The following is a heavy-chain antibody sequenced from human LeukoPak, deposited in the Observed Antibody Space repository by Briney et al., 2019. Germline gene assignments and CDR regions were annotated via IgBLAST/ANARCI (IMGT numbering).Heavy chain of an antibody. CDR1: GFTFSAYA. V-gene: IGHV3-23*01. D-gene: IGHD4-17*01. J-gene: IGHJ3*02. Sequence: GGSLRLSCTASGFTFSAYAMMWVRQAPGKGPEWVSAIRGGGGSAFYADSVKGRFTISRGNSKYTLFLQMNSLRAEDTAVYYCARDPNGDYIGAFDMWGPGTMVTVSS. CDR3: ARDPNGDYIGAFDM. CDR2: IRGGGGSA.